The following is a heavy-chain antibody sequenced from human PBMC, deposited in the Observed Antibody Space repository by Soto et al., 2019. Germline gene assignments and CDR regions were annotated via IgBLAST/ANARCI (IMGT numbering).Heavy chain of an antibody. D-gene: IGHD3-22*01. J-gene: IGHJ6*02. Sequence: ASVKVSCKASGGTFSSYAISWVRQAPGQGLEWMGGIIPIFGTANYAQKFQGRVTITADKSTSTAYMELSSLRSEDTAVYYCARAIRGYYDSSGYSLPYYYGMDVWGQGTTVTVSS. CDR3: ARAIRGYYDSSGYSLPYYYGMDV. CDR1: GGTFSSYA. CDR2: IIPIFGTA. V-gene: IGHV1-69*06.